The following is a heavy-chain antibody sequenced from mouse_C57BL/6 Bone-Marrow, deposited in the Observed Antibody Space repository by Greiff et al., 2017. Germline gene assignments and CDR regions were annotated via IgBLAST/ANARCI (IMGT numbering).Heavy chain of an antibody. J-gene: IGHJ2*01. CDR1: GFDLQDDY. V-gene: IGHV14-4*01. CDR2: IDPENGAT. CDR3: TSRGDY. Sequence: LQLKQSGAELVRPGASVKLSCTASGFDLQDDYIHWVKQRPEQGLEWIGWIDPENGATEYSSKFQGKSTITADTSSNTAYLKLISLTSDETAVYYCTSRGDYWGQGTTLTVSS.